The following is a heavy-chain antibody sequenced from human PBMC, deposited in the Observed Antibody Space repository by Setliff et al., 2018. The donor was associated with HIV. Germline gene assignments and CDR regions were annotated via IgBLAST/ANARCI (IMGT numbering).Heavy chain of an antibody. D-gene: IGHD6-25*01. V-gene: IGHV1-2*02. Sequence: GPSVKVSCKASGYTFTGNSDYYLHWVRQAPGQGLEWMGWINPYSGGTLYAQKFQDRVTMTRDTSVSTAYMELSRLRSDDSALYYCTRPLRTRSAIDPFHIWGQGTMVTVSS. CDR3: TRPLRTRSAIDPFHI. J-gene: IGHJ3*02. CDR1: GYTFTGNSDYY. CDR2: INPYSGGT.